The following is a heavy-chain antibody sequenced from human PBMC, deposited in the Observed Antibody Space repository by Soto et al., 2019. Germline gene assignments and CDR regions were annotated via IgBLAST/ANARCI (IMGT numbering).Heavy chain of an antibody. CDR2: ISAYNGNT. D-gene: IGHD3-22*01. Sequence: ASVKVSCKASGYTFTSYGISWVRQAPGQGLEWMGWISAYNGNTNYAQKLQGRVTMTTDTSTSTAYMELRSLRSDDTAVYYCARAAYYDSSGYYYVFALDYWGQGTLVTVS. V-gene: IGHV1-18*01. CDR1: GYTFTSYG. CDR3: ARAAYYDSSGYYYVFALDY. J-gene: IGHJ4*02.